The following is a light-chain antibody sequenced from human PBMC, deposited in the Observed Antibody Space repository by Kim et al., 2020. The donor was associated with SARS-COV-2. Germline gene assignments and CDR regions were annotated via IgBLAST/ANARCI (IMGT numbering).Light chain of an antibody. CDR3: QQSYSTPHT. Sequence: SASVGDTVTITCRASQSISSYLNWYQQKPWKAPKLMIYAASSLQSGVPSRFSGSGSGTDFTLTISSLQPEDFATYYCQQSYSTPHTFGQGTKLEI. CDR2: AAS. CDR1: QSISSY. V-gene: IGKV1-39*01. J-gene: IGKJ2*01.